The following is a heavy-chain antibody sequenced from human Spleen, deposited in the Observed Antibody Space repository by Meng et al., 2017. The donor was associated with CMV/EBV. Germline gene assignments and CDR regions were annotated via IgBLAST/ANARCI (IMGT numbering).Heavy chain of an antibody. D-gene: IGHD5-12*01. V-gene: IGHV3-23*01. CDR1: GFTFSSYA. CDR3: AKEGASGFFYFDH. J-gene: IGHJ4*02. Sequence: ASGFTFSSYAMPWVRQAPGKGLEWVSLISVGGGSTYYTDSVKGRFTVSRDNSKNTLYLQMNSLRAEDTAIYYCAKEGASGFFYFDHWGQGTLVTVSS. CDR2: ISVGGGST.